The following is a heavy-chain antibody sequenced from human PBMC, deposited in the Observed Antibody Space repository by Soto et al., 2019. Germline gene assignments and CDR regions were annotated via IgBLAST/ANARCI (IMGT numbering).Heavy chain of an antibody. CDR1: GGSFSGYY. Sequence: ETLSLTCAVYGGSFSGYYWSWIRQPPGKGLEWIGEINHSGSTNYNPSLKSRVTISVDTSKNQFSLKLSSVTAADTAVYYCARGRSRKQWPLGYWGQGTLVTVSS. V-gene: IGHV4-34*01. CDR2: INHSGST. J-gene: IGHJ4*02. CDR3: ARGRSRKQWPLGY. D-gene: IGHD6-19*01.